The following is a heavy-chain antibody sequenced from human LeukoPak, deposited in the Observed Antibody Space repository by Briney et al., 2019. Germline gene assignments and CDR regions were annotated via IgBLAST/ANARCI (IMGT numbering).Heavy chain of an antibody. CDR3: ARGGYQLLWY. Sequence: PGGSLRLSCAVAGFTFSTYWMSWVRQAPGTGLGWVASIKQDGSEKSYVDSVKGRFTISRENAKNSLYLQMNSLRAEDTAVYYCARGGYQLLWYWGQGTLVTVSS. CDR1: GFTFSTYW. D-gene: IGHD2-2*01. CDR2: IKQDGSEK. J-gene: IGHJ4*02. V-gene: IGHV3-7*04.